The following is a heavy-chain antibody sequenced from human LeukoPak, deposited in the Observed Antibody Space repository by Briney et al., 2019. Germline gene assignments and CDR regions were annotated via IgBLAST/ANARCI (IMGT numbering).Heavy chain of an antibody. CDR3: ARGVAAAGYYYYGMDV. J-gene: IGHJ6*02. V-gene: IGHV4-59*12. D-gene: IGHD6-13*01. Sequence: TSETLSLTCAVSGGSISNYYWTWIRQPPGKGLEWIGYIYYSGSTNYNPSLKSRVTISIDKSKNQFSLKLSSVTAADTAVYYCARGVAAAGYYYYGMDVWGQGTTVTVSS. CDR1: GGSISNYY. CDR2: IYYSGST.